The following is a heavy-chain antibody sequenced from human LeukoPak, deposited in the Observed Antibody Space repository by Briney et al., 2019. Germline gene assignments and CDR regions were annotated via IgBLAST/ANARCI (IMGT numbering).Heavy chain of an antibody. D-gene: IGHD3-16*01. Sequence: ASVKVSCKASGYTFTDYNVYWVRQAPGQGPEWMGWIQPKSGGTIYAQRFQGRVTMTRDRSISTAYMELSSLRYDDTAVYYCARDTLTYDYVWGTIDYWGQGTLVTVSS. CDR2: IQPKSGGT. J-gene: IGHJ4*02. CDR3: ARDTLTYDYVWGTIDY. V-gene: IGHV1-2*02. CDR1: GYTFTDYN.